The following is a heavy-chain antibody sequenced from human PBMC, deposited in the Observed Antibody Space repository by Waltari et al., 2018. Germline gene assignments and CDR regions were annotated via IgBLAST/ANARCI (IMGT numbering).Heavy chain of an antibody. V-gene: IGHV4-38-2*01. CDR2: IYHSGST. CDR1: GYSISSGYY. D-gene: IGHD1-26*01. Sequence: QVQLQESGPGLVKPSETLSLTCAVSGYSISSGYYWGWTRQPPGKGLEWIGSIYHSGSTYYNPSLKSRVTISVDTSKNQFSLKLSSVTAADTAVYYCARWAGSQNWFDPWGQGTLVTVSS. J-gene: IGHJ5*02. CDR3: ARWAGSQNWFDP.